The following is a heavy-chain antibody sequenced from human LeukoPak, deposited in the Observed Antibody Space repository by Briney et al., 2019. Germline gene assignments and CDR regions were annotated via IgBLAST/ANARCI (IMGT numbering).Heavy chain of an antibody. V-gene: IGHV3-53*01. CDR2: IYSGGST. Sequence: GGSLRLSCAASGFTFSSNYMSWVRQAPGKGLEWVSVIYSGGSTYYADSVKGRFTISRDNSKNTLYLQMNSLRAEDTAVYYCARDSYCSGGSCYSGYWGQGTLVTVSS. CDR3: ARDSYCSGGSCYSGY. CDR1: GFTFSSNY. D-gene: IGHD2-15*01. J-gene: IGHJ4*02.